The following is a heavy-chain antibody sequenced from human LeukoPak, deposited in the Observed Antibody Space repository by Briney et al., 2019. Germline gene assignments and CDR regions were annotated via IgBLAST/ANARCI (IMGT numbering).Heavy chain of an antibody. Sequence: PGKSLRLSCAASGFTFSRYAMHWVRQAPGKGLEWVAGISYDGTDQYYSDSVKGRLTISRDFSKNTLYLQMISLRTEDTAVYYCARDQVLSLDYWGQGTLVTVSS. V-gene: IGHV3-30*04. CDR2: ISYDGTDQ. CDR1: GFTFSRYA. J-gene: IGHJ4*02. CDR3: ARDQVLSLDY.